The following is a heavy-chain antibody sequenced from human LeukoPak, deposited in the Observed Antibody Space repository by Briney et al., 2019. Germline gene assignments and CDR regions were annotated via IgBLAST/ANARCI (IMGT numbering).Heavy chain of an antibody. J-gene: IGHJ6*03. CDR2: ISWNSGSI. CDR1: GFTFDDYA. D-gene: IGHD3-3*02. CDR3: AKSPGPKSIYYYYYMDV. Sequence: PGRSLRLSCAASGFTFDDYAMHWVRQAPGKGLEWVSGISWNSGSIGYADSVKGRFTISRDNAKNSLYLQMNSLRAEDTALYYCAKSPGPKSIYYYYYMDVWGKGTTVTVSS. V-gene: IGHV3-9*01.